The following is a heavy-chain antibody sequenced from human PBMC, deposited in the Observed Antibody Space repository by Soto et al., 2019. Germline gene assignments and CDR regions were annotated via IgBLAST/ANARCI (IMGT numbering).Heavy chain of an antibody. CDR2: INPSGGST. CDR1: GYTFTSYY. CDR3: ASSGLDDSRGYHYGIDY. J-gene: IGHJ4*02. Sequence: ASVKGSCKASGYTFTSYYMHWVRQAPGQGLEWMGIINPSGGSTSYAQKFQGRVTMTRDTSTSTVYMELSSLRSEDTAVYYCASSGLDDSRGYHYGIDYWGQGTLVTVSS. V-gene: IGHV1-46*01. D-gene: IGHD3-22*01.